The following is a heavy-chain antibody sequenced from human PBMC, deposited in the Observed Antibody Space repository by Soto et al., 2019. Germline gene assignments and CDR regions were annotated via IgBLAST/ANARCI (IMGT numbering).Heavy chain of an antibody. CDR1: GCTFTSYD. D-gene: IGHD4-17*01. V-gene: IGHV1-8*01. CDR3: ARTLYGDNVDY. J-gene: IGHJ4*02. Sequence: GXSVKVSCKASGCTFTSYDINWVRQATGQVLEWVGGXDHKSXKTGYEQKLQGXVTMTRNXXXSTEYMELRSLRYEDKDVYYCARTLYGDNVDYWGKGILVTVYS. CDR2: XDHKSXKT.